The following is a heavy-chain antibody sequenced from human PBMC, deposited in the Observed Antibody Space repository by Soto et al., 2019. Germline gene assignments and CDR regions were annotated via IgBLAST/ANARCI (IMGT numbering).Heavy chain of an antibody. CDR2: ISGSGGST. CDR3: EKPWWGGSYGNGWFDP. V-gene: IGHV3-23*01. Sequence: PWGPLRLSSAASGFASNNYALNWVRQAPWKGLEWVSSISGSGGSTYYADSVKGRFTISRDNSKKKLYLRMNSLRAEDTAVYYCEKPWWGGSYGNGWFDPWGQGTLVTVSS. CDR1: GFASNNYA. D-gene: IGHD1-26*01. J-gene: IGHJ5*02.